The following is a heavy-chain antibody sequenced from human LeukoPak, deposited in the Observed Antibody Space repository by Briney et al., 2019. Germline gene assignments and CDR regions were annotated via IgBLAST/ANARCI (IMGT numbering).Heavy chain of an antibody. V-gene: IGHV1-18*01. J-gene: IGHJ4*02. Sequence: ASVKVFCKASGYSFTSYGCSWVRQAPREGLEWMGWISAYNGNTNYAQKLQGRVTMTTDTSTSTAYMELRSLRSDDTAVYYCARDLRVGATHFDYWGQGTLVTVSS. CDR3: ARDLRVGATHFDY. D-gene: IGHD1-26*01. CDR2: ISAYNGNT. CDR1: GYSFTSYG.